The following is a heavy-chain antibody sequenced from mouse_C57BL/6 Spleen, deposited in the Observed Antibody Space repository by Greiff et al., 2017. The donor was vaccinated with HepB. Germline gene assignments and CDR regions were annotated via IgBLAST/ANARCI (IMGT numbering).Heavy chain of an antibody. Sequence: VQLKQSGPELVKPGASVKISCKASGYAFSSSWMNWVKQRPGKGLEWIGRIYPGDGDTNYNGKFKGKATLTADKSSSTAYMQLSSLTSEDSAVYFCAPAYYSNLYYFDYWGQGTTLTVSS. CDR2: IYPGDGDT. CDR1: GYAFSSSW. D-gene: IGHD2-5*01. CDR3: APAYYSNLYYFDY. J-gene: IGHJ2*01. V-gene: IGHV1-82*01.